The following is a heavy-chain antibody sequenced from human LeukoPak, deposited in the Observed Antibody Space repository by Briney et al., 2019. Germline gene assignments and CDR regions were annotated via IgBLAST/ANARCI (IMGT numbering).Heavy chain of an antibody. V-gene: IGHV1-2*02. CDR2: INPNSGGT. D-gene: IGHD1-7*01. Sequence: ASVKVSCKASGYTFTGYYMHWVRQAPGQGLEWMGWINPNSGGTNYAQKFQGRVTMTRDTSISTAYMELSRLRSDDTAVYYCARTGTSVTSYYYYYYMDVWGKGTTVTVSS. J-gene: IGHJ6*03. CDR1: GYTFTGYY. CDR3: ARTGTSVTSYYYYYYMDV.